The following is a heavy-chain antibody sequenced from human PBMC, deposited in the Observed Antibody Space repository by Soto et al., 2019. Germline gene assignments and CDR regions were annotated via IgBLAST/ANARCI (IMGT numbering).Heavy chain of an antibody. Sequence: QVQLVESGGGVVQPGRSLRLSCAASGFTIDTYAMHWIRQAPGKGLEWVTLISYDGSTTYYADSVKGRFTISRDNSKNTVHLQMSSLRGDDTAVYYCARNSATWKYGALDPWGQGTLVTVSS. CDR1: GFTIDTYA. V-gene: IGHV3-30-3*01. CDR3: ARNSATWKYGALDP. CDR2: ISYDGSTT. D-gene: IGHD1-7*01. J-gene: IGHJ5*02.